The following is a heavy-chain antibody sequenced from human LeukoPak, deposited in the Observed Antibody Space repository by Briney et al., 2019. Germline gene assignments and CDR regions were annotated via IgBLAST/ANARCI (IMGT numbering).Heavy chain of an antibody. V-gene: IGHV3-21*01. CDR3: ARGTYDRPPYAFDI. Sequence: RTGGSLRLSCAASGFTFSSYSMNWVRQAPGKGLEWVSSISSSSSYIYYADSVKGRFTISRDNAKNSLYLQMNSLRAEDTAVYYCARGTYDRPPYAFDIWAKGQWSPSLQ. J-gene: IGHJ3*02. D-gene: IGHD3-22*01. CDR1: GFTFSSYS. CDR2: ISSSSSYI.